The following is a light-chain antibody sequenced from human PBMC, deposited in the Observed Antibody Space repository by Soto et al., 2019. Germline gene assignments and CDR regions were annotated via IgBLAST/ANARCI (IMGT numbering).Light chain of an antibody. Sequence: EFVMTQSPGTLSLSPGERATLSCRASQSVGSNYLAWYQQKPGQAPRLLIYGASSRATGIADRFSGSGSGTDFTITISRMENEDFALYYCQQYGYSPITFGQGTRLEIK. CDR2: GAS. V-gene: IGKV3-20*01. J-gene: IGKJ5*01. CDR3: QQYGYSPIT. CDR1: QSVGSNY.